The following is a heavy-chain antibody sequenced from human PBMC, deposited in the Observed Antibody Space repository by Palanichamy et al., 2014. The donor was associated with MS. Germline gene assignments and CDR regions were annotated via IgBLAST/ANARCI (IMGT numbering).Heavy chain of an antibody. CDR3: AREGSFYDSSTYYYPAFDY. Sequence: QVQLAQSGTEVKKPGSSVKVSCEASGGSVGSHSIHWVRQAPGQGLEWMGRITPVLDTTNYAQKFQDRLTILADKSTTTVYMQLSRLRSEDTAIYYCAREGSFYDSSTYYYPAFDYWGQGSLVTVSS. J-gene: IGHJ4*02. CDR1: GGSVGSHS. V-gene: IGHV1-69*08. CDR2: ITPVLDTT. D-gene: IGHD3-22*01.